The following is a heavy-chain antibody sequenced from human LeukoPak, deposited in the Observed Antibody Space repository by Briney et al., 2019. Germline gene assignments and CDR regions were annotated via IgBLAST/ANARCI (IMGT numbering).Heavy chain of an antibody. D-gene: IGHD5-18*01. Sequence: PSETLSLTCTVSGGSISSYYWSWIRQPPGKGLEWIGYIYYSGSTNYNPSLKSRVTISVDTSKNQFSLKLSSVTAADTAVYYCARGEDTAMSKRYYYGMDVWGQGTTVTVSS. CDR3: ARGEDTAMSKRYYYGMDV. CDR2: IYYSGST. J-gene: IGHJ6*02. V-gene: IGHV4-59*01. CDR1: GGSISSYY.